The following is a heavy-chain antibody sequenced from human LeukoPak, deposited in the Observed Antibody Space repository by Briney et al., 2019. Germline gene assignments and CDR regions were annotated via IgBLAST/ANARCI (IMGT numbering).Heavy chain of an antibody. V-gene: IGHV3-23*01. D-gene: IGHD6-19*01. CDR1: GFTFSSSS. Sequence: GGSLRLSCAASGFTFSSSSMSWVRQAPGEGLEWVSVISWSGGSTDYADSVKGRFTISRDNSKNTLYLQMNSLRAEDTAVYYCAKGSGWYVWGQGTLVTVSS. CDR2: ISWSGGST. CDR3: AKGSGWYV. J-gene: IGHJ4*02.